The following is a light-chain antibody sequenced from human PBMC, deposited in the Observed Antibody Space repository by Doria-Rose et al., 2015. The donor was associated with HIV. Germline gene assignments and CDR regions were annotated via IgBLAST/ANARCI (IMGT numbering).Light chain of an antibody. CDR3: QQYDDPLFT. CDR1: HNITNF. J-gene: IGKJ3*01. CDR2: DAS. Sequence: TQSPSFLSASVGDRVTITCQASHNITNFLNWYQQKPGKAPNLLIYDASNLETGVPARFSGSGSGTNSSFTINNLQPQDIATYYCQQYDDPLFTFGPGTKVEIK. V-gene: IGKV1-33*01.